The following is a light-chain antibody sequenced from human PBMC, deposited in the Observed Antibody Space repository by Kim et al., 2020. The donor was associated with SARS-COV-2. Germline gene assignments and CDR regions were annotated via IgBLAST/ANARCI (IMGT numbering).Light chain of an antibody. V-gene: IGKV3-11*01. Sequence: LSPGGRAALSCRASRWVGSYFAWYPQRPGQTPRPLIYGASKGATGIPASFSGGVFGTDFSLTLSSLEPEDFALFYSHQRNNWPNTLGQGTKLEI. CDR2: GAS. CDR1: RWVGSY. CDR3: HQRNNWPNT. J-gene: IGKJ2*01.